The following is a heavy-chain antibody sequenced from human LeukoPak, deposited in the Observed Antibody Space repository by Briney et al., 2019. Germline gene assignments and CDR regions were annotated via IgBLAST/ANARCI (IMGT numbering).Heavy chain of an antibody. D-gene: IGHD1-26*01. J-gene: IGHJ4*02. CDR1: GFTFSSYS. V-gene: IGHV3-48*01. Sequence: GGSLRLSCAASGFTFSSYSMNWVRQAPGKGLEWVSYISISSSTIYYADSVKGRFTISRDNAKNSLYLEMNSLRAEDTAVYYCARDKIVGATKFDYWGQGTLVTVSS. CDR2: ISISSSTI. CDR3: ARDKIVGATKFDY.